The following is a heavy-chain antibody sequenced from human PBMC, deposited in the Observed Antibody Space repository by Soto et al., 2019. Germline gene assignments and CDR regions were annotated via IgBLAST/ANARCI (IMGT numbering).Heavy chain of an antibody. CDR1: GSTITRSC. V-gene: IGHV4-4*02. CDR3: ATLPPRIVVALLPIPT. CDR2: IYHNGRF. D-gene: IGHD2-21*01. J-gene: IGHJ5*02. Sequence: PSATLCLTGVVSGSTITRSCWSWVRQPPGKGLEWIGEIYHNGRFNYNPSLRSRLTISIDKSKNQLSLKLTSVTAADTAVYYCATLPPRIVVALLPIPTWGQGILVTVS.